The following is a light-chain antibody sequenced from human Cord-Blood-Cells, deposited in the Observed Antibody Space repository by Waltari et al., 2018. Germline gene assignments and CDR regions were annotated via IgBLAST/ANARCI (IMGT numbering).Light chain of an antibody. CDR1: QDISNY. CDR2: DAS. J-gene: IGKJ4*01. CDR3: QQYDNLPLT. Sequence: EIQITQSPSSLSLSVGDRVTITCQASQDISNYLNWYQQKPGKAPKLLIYDASNLETGVPSRFSGSGSGTDFTFTISSLQPEDIATYYCQQYDNLPLTFGGGTKVEIK. V-gene: IGKV1-33*01.